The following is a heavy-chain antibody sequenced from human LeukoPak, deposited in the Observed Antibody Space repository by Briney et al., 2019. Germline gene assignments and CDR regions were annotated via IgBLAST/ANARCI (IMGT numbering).Heavy chain of an antibody. CDR1: GGSFSGYY. CDR2: INHSGST. Sequence: PSETQSLTCAVYGGSFSGYYWSWLRQPPGKGLEWIGEINHSGSTNYNPSLKSRVTISVDASKNQFSLKLSSVTAADTAVYYCARRGYDYVWRDWGQGTLVTVSS. J-gene: IGHJ4*02. CDR3: ARRGYDYVWRD. V-gene: IGHV4-34*01. D-gene: IGHD3-16*01.